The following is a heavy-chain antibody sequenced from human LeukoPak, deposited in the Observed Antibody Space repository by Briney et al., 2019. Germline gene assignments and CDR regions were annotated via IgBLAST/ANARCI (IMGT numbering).Heavy chain of an antibody. J-gene: IGHJ4*02. CDR1: GFTVISNY. CDR2: IYNSGSA. Sequence: GGSLRLSCAVSGFTVISNYMSWVRQALGKGLEWVSVIYNSGSAYYADSVKGRFTISRDSSKNTLYLQMNSLRPEDTALYTGGRVAPEFVGSYYYFANWGRETWVTVSS. D-gene: IGHD3-10*01. CDR3: GRVAPEFVGSYYYFAN. V-gene: IGHV3-66*02.